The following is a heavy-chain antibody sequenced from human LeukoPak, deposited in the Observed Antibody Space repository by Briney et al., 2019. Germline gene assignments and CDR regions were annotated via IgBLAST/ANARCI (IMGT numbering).Heavy chain of an antibody. CDR1: GFTFSDSG. Sequence: GGSLRLSCAASGFTFSDSGMHWVRQASGKGLEWVGHIRSKADSYATVYAASVKGRFTISRDDSKNTLYLQMNSLKTEDTAVYYCTTGSSGYYRYYFDYWGQGTLVTVSS. J-gene: IGHJ4*02. V-gene: IGHV3-73*01. D-gene: IGHD3-22*01. CDR3: TTGSSGYYRYYFDY. CDR2: IRSKADSYAT.